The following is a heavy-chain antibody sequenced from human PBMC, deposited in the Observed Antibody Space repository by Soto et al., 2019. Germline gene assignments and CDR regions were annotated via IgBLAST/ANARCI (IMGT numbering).Heavy chain of an antibody. J-gene: IGHJ4*02. Sequence: EVQLSGSGGGLVQPGGSLRLSCAASGFTFSSYAMSWVRQAPGKGLAWVSAISGSSTSTYYADSVQGRFTIYRDNSKNTLYLQMNGLRAEDTAVYYCAKDPSSGFAMENYFDYWGQGTLVTVSS. V-gene: IGHV3-23*01. CDR3: AKDPSSGFAMENYFDY. CDR2: ISGSSTST. D-gene: IGHD3-10*01. CDR1: GFTFSSYA.